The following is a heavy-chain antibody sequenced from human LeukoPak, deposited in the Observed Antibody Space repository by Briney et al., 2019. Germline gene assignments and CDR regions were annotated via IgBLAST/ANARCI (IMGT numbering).Heavy chain of an antibody. CDR2: IYYSGST. D-gene: IGHD2-2*01. V-gene: IGHV4-31*03. CDR1: GGSISSGGYY. J-gene: IGHJ5*02. CDR3: AREYCSSTSCYGPEVFNWFDP. Sequence: SETLSLTCTVSGGSISSGGYYWSWIRQHPGKGLEWIGYIYYSGSTYYNPSLKRRVTISVDTSKNQFSLKPSPVTAADTAVYYCAREYCSSTSCYGPEVFNWFDPWGQGTLVTVSS.